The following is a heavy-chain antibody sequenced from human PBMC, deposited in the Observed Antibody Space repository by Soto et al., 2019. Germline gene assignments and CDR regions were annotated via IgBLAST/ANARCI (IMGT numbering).Heavy chain of an antibody. CDR2: ISAYNGNT. CDR3: ARDGLRNLDYYYYGMDV. D-gene: IGHD3-16*01. Sequence: QVQLVQSGAEVKKPGGSVKVSSKASGYTFASYGISWVRQAPGKGLEWMGWISAYNGNTNYAQKLQGRVTMTTDTSTSTAYMELRSLRSDDTAVYYCARDGLRNLDYYYYGMDVWGQGTTVTVSS. V-gene: IGHV1-18*01. CDR1: GYTFASYG. J-gene: IGHJ6*02.